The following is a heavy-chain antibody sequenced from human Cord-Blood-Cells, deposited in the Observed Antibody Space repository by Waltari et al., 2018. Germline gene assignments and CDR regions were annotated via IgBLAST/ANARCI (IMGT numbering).Heavy chain of an antibody. Sequence: QVQLQESGPGLVKPSETLSLTCTVAVGSISSYYWSWLRQPPGKGREWIGYIYYSGSTNYNPSLKSRVTISVDTSKNQFSLKLSSVTAADTAVYYCARESGGNYDAFDIWGQGTMVTVSS. V-gene: IGHV4-59*01. CDR2: IYYSGST. J-gene: IGHJ3*02. CDR1: VGSISSYY. D-gene: IGHD1-26*01. CDR3: ARESGGNYDAFDI.